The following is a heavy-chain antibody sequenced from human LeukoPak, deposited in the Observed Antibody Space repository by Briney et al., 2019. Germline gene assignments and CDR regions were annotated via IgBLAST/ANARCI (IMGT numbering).Heavy chain of an antibody. CDR1: TFSFSSTA. CDR3: AKKTPGTYPFDY. J-gene: IGHJ4*01. D-gene: IGHD6-13*01. Sequence: GRSMRLAWAASTFSFSSTAMNCVRQPPGKLLEWVAASGTDGDTYYADSVQGRFNISRDNSRNTLYLQMTSLRADDTAVYYCAKKTPGTYPFDYSGHGTLLTVSP. CDR2: SGTDGDT. V-gene: IGHV3-23*01.